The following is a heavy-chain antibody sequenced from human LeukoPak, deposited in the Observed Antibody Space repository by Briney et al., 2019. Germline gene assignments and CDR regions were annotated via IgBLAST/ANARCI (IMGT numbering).Heavy chain of an antibody. CDR2: ISWNSGSI. V-gene: IGHV3-9*01. CDR1: GFTFSSYW. Sequence: GGSLRLSCAASGFTFSSYWMHWVRQAPGKGLEWVSGISWNSGSIGYADSVKGRFTISRDNAKNSLYLQMNSLRAEDTALYYCAKEGGSGWYGGYYFDYWGQGTLVTVSS. CDR3: AKEGGSGWYGGYYFDY. J-gene: IGHJ4*02. D-gene: IGHD6-19*01.